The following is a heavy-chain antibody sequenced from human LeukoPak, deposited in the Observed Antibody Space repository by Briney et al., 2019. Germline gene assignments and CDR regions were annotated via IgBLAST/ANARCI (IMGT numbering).Heavy chain of an antibody. CDR1: GDPTNSYY. D-gene: IGHD2-21*01. CDR2: IYYSGST. Sequence: PSETLSLTCTVSGDPTNSYYWSWIRQPPGKGLEWIGHIYYSGSTNYNPSLKSRVTISIDTSKNQFSLKLSSVTAADTAVYYCARTAYARFFDLWGRGTLVTVSS. V-gene: IGHV4-59*01. CDR3: ARTAYARFFDL. J-gene: IGHJ2*01.